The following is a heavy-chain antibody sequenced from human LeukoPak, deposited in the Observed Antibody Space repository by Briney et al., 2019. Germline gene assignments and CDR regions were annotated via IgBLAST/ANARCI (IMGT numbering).Heavy chain of an antibody. D-gene: IGHD5-12*01. CDR1: GGAFNTYI. CDR3: ARSGPGYYGMDV. V-gene: IGHV1-69*02. CDR2: IIPMLGIP. J-gene: IGHJ6*02. Sequence: GASVKVSCKASGGAFNTYIINWVRQAPGQGLEWMGRIIPMLGIPNFVQRFQGRLSITADKSTTTAYMELGSLTSGDTAIYYCARSGPGYYGMDVWGQGTTVTVSS.